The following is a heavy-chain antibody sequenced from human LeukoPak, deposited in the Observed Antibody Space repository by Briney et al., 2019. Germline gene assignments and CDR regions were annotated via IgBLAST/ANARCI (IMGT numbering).Heavy chain of an antibody. CDR3: AKQRRLENFFDY. Sequence: GGSLRLSCAASGFTFSSYGMHWVRQAPGKGLEWVSLISGITSTTYYADSVKGRFTISRDNSKNTLYLQMNSLRAEDTAIYYCAKQRRLENFFDYWGQGTLVTVSS. D-gene: IGHD6-25*01. CDR1: GFTFSSYG. V-gene: IGHV3-23*01. J-gene: IGHJ4*02. CDR2: ISGITSTT.